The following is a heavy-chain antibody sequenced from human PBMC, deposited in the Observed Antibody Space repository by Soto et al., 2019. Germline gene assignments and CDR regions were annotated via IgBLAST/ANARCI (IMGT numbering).Heavy chain of an antibody. Sequence: QLQLQESGPGLVKPSETLSLTCTVSGGSISINTYYWGWIRQPPGKGPEWIGSIYYTGSTYYMSSLKSRLTISLGTSTNQYSMLLSSVTAADTAVYYCARHSVNGNHACWGSGTLIPVSS. CDR3: ARHSVNGNHAC. V-gene: IGHV4-39*01. CDR2: IYYTGST. CDR1: GGSISINTYY. J-gene: IGHJ4*02. D-gene: IGHD1-26*01.